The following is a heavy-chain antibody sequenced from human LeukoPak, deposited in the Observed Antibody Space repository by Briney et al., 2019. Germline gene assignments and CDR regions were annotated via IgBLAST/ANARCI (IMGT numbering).Heavy chain of an antibody. CDR3: ARSQWEYPLDY. V-gene: IGHV4-4*02. CDR1: GGSISSNW. J-gene: IGHJ4*02. CDR2: IYHSGST. D-gene: IGHD1-26*01. Sequence: SGTLSLTCAVSGGSISSNWWSWVRQPPGKGLEWIGEIYHSGSTNYNPSLKSRVTISVDKSKNQFSLKLSSVTAADTAVYYCARSQWEYPLDYWGQGTLVTVSS.